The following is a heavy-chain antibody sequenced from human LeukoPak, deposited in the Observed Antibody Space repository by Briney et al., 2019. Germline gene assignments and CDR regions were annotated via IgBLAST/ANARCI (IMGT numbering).Heavy chain of an antibody. CDR3: PIPGGSSRDFDY. CDR1: GYTLTELS. V-gene: IGHV1-24*01. Sequence: SSVKVSCKVSGYTLTELSMHWVRQAPGKGLEWMGGFDPEDGETIYAQKFQGRVTMTEDTSTDTAYMELSSLRSEDTAVYYCPIPGGSSRDFDYWGQGTLVTVSS. CDR2: FDPEDGET. D-gene: IGHD6-13*01. J-gene: IGHJ4*02.